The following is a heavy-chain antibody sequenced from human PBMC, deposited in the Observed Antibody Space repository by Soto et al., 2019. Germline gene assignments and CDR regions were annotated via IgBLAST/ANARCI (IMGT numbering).Heavy chain of an antibody. Sequence: VASVKVSCKASGGTFSSYAISWVRQAPGQGLEWMGGIIPIFGTANYAQKFQGRVTITADESTSTAYMELSSLRSEDTAVYYCARGSGYDEYYYYYGMDVWGQGTTVTVSS. D-gene: IGHD5-12*01. CDR1: GGTFSSYA. J-gene: IGHJ6*02. V-gene: IGHV1-69*13. CDR3: ARGSGYDEYYYYYGMDV. CDR2: IIPIFGTA.